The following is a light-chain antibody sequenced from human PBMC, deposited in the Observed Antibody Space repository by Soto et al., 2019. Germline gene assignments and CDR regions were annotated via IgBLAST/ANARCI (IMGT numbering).Light chain of an antibody. Sequence: SYELTQPHSVSVSPGQTASITCSGDKLGDKYACWYQQKPGQSPVLVIYQDRKRPSGNPERFSGSNSGNTATLTISGTQAMDEADYYCQAWDSSTVVFGGGTKVTVL. CDR2: QDR. CDR1: KLGDKY. V-gene: IGLV3-1*01. J-gene: IGLJ2*01. CDR3: QAWDSSTVV.